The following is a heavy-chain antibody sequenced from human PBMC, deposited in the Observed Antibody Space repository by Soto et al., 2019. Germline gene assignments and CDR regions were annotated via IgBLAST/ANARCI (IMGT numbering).Heavy chain of an antibody. V-gene: IGHV1-3*01. Sequence: QVQLVQSGAEVKKPGASVKVSCTASGYTFTHYAIHWVRHAPGQRLEWMGFINAGSGNTKYSQTFQGRLTFTKDTSASTAYIDLSSLRSEDTAIYYCARGLAADGAWGQGTLVTGSS. CDR1: GYTFTHYA. J-gene: IGHJ5*02. CDR2: INAGSGNT. D-gene: IGHD6-13*01. CDR3: ARGLAADGA.